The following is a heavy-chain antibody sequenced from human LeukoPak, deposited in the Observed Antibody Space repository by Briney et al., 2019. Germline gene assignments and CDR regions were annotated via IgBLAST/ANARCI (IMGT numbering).Heavy chain of an antibody. D-gene: IGHD3-22*01. CDR2: INSDGSST. J-gene: IGHJ4*02. Sequence: GESLRLSCAASGFTFSSYWMHWVRQAPGKGLVWVSRINSDGSSTSYADSVKGRFTISRDNAKNTLYLQMNSLRAEDTAVYYCARVTYSYDSGRAADYWGQGTLVTVSS. CDR3: ARVTYSYDSGRAADY. CDR1: GFTFSSYW. V-gene: IGHV3-74*01.